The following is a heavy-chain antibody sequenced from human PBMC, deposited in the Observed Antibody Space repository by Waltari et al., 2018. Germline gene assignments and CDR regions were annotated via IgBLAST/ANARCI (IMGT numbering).Heavy chain of an antibody. CDR1: GFTFSSYS. V-gene: IGHV3-48*04. J-gene: IGHJ4*02. CDR3: ARSRYSSGWTYDY. Sequence: EVQLVESGGGLVQPGGSLRLSCAASGFTFSSYSMNWVRQAPGKGLEWVSYNSSSSSTIYYADSVKGRFTISRDNAKNSLYLQMNSLRAEDTAVYYCARSRYSSGWTYDYWGQGTLVTVSS. CDR2: NSSSSSTI. D-gene: IGHD6-19*01.